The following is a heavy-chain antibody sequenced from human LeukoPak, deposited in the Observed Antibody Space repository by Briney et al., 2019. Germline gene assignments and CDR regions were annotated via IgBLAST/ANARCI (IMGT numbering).Heavy chain of an antibody. V-gene: IGHV3-23*01. CDR1: GFTFSSYA. CDR2: IIGSGVST. J-gene: IGHJ4*02. D-gene: IGHD3-10*01. Sequence: GGSLRLSCPASGFTFSSYAMRWVRQAPGRGLEWVSAIIGSGVSTYYADSVKGRFTISIYNSKNTLHLQMNSLRAEDTAVYYCAGIQGFGELSDQPDYWGQGNLVTVSS. CDR3: AGIQGFGELSDQPDY.